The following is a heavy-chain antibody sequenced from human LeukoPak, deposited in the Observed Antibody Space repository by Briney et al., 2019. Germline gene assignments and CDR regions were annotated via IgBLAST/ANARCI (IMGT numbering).Heavy chain of an antibody. V-gene: IGHV1-8*01. CDR1: GYTFTSYD. Sequence: ASVKVSCKASGYTFTSYDINWVRQATGQGLEWMGWMNPNSGNTGYAQKFQGRVTMTRNTSISTAYTELSSLRSEDTAVYYCARVRTIMVRGVITYYFDYWGQGTLVTVSS. CDR2: MNPNSGNT. J-gene: IGHJ4*02. CDR3: ARVRTIMVRGVITYYFDY. D-gene: IGHD3-10*01.